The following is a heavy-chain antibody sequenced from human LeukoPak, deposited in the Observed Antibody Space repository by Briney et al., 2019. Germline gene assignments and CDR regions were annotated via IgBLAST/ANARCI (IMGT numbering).Heavy chain of an antibody. CDR2: IRSKANGYTT. J-gene: IGHJ3*02. CDR3: TRLAGGDAFDI. D-gene: IGHD2-15*01. V-gene: IGHV3-73*01. CDR1: GFTFSGSA. Sequence: GGSLRLSCSASGFTFSGSAMHWVRQASGKGLEWVGRIRSKANGYTTAYGASVKGRFTISRDDSQRATYVQMNSLKIEDTAVYYCTRLAGGDAFDIWGPGTMVTVSS.